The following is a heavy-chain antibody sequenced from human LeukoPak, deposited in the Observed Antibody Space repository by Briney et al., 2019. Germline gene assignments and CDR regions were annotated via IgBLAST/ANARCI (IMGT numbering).Heavy chain of an antibody. Sequence: GGSLRLSCAASGFTFSTYSMNWVRQAPGKGLEWVSSISSSSSYIYYADSVKGRFTISRDNAKNSLYLQMNSLRAEDTAVYYCARDPRGDILTGYPNWFDPWGQGTLVTVSS. D-gene: IGHD3-9*01. CDR2: ISSSSSYI. J-gene: IGHJ5*02. CDR3: ARDPRGDILTGYPNWFDP. CDR1: GFTFSTYS. V-gene: IGHV3-21*01.